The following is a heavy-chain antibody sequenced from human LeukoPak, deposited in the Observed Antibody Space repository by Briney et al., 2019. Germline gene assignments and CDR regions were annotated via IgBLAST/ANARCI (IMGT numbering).Heavy chain of an antibody. V-gene: IGHV1-69*01. CDR1: GGTFSSYA. Sequence: ASVKVPCKASGGTFSSYAISWVRQAPGQGLEWMGGIIPIFGTANYAQKFQGRVTITADESTSTAYMELSSLRSEDTAVYYCARSGISYSSSWYRYYYGMDVWGKGTTVTVSS. CDR3: ARSGISYSSSWYRYYYGMDV. J-gene: IGHJ6*04. CDR2: IIPIFGTA. D-gene: IGHD6-13*01.